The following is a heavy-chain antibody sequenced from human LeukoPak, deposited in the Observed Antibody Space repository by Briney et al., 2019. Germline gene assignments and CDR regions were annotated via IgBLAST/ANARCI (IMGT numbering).Heavy chain of an antibody. V-gene: IGHV3-30-3*01. CDR1: GFTFSSYA. J-gene: IGHJ4*02. Sequence: GGSLRLSCAASGFTFSSYAFHWVRQAPGKGLERVAVISYDGTDKYYADSVKGRFTISRDNSKNTLYLQMSSLRVEDTAVYHCARDQSAGYSSSGSSSWGRLGDWGQGTLVTVSS. CDR2: ISYDGTDK. CDR3: ARDQSAGYSSSGSSSWGRLGD. D-gene: IGHD6-13*01.